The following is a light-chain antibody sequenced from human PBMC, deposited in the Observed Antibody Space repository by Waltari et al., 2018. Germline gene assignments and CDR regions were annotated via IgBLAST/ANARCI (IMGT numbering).Light chain of an antibody. Sequence: QSVLTQPPSTSGAPGQRVTISCTRSSSNIGADYSVSWYQQFPGTAPKLLIYENNKRPSGVSDRFSGSKSGTSASLTITGLQSVDESDYFCSAWDSSLNSLLFGGGTRLTVL. CDR1: SSNIGADYS. V-gene: IGLV1-40*01. CDR2: ENN. J-gene: IGLJ2*01. CDR3: SAWDSSLNSLL.